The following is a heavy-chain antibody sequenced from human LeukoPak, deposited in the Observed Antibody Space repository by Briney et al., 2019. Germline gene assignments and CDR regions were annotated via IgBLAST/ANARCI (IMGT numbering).Heavy chain of an antibody. D-gene: IGHD3-22*01. Sequence: SVKVSCKASRGTFNDYAITWVGQAPGQGLEWMGRIIPLLGVAKYAQKFQGRVTITADKSTSTAYLELTSLRSEDTALYYCARGYDNTGFLDYWGQGTLVTVSS. CDR3: ARGYDNTGFLDY. CDR1: RGTFNDYA. CDR2: IIPLLGVA. V-gene: IGHV1-69*04. J-gene: IGHJ4*02.